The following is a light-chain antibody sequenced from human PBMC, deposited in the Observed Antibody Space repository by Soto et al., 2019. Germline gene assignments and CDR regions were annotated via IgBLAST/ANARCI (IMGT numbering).Light chain of an antibody. V-gene: IGKV1-39*01. J-gene: IGKJ2*01. CDR2: AAS. CDR1: QSISRH. CDR3: QQSYRTPYT. Sequence: DIQMTQSPSSLSASVGERVTITCRASQSISRHLNWYQQKPGKAPKLLIYAASSLQSGLPSRFSGSGTGTDYTLTINRLQPEDFATYSCQQSYRTPYTFGQGTKLEIK.